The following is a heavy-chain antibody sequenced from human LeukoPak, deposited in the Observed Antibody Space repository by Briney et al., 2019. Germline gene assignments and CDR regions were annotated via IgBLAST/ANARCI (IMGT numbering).Heavy chain of an antibody. CDR1: GGSFSGYH. V-gene: IGHV4-34*01. J-gene: IGHJ5*02. CDR3: ARDLGSYWVTWFDP. D-gene: IGHD3-10*01. CDR2: INHSGST. Sequence: PSETLSLTCAVYGGSFSGYHWSWIRQPPGKGLEWIGEINHSGSTNYNPSLKSRVTISVDTSKNQFSLKLNSVTPEDTAVYYCARDLGSYWVTWFDPWGQGTLVTVSS.